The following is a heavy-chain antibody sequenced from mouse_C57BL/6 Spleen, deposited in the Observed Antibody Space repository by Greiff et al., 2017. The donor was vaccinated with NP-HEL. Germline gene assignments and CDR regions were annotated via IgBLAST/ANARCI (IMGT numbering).Heavy chain of an antibody. Sequence: DVQLVESGGGLVKPGGSLKLSCAASGFTFSDYGMHWVRQAPEKGLEWVAYISSGSSTIYYADTVKGRFTISRDNAKNTLFLQMTSLRSEDTAMYYCARPVGFYAMDYWGQGTSVTVSS. CDR3: ARPVGFYAMDY. J-gene: IGHJ4*01. V-gene: IGHV5-17*01. D-gene: IGHD3-1*01. CDR2: ISSGSSTI. CDR1: GFTFSDYG.